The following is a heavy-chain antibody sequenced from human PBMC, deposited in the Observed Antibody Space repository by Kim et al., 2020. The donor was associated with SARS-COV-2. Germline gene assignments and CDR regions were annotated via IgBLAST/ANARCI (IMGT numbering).Heavy chain of an antibody. V-gene: IGHV3-30-3*01. CDR3: ARGTSSWPYNSFDP. J-gene: IGHJ5*02. CDR2: ISNDGGET. D-gene: IGHD6-13*01. CDR1: GFTFSDHA. Sequence: GGSLRLSCAASGFTFSDHAMHWVRQAPGKGLEWVAVISNDGGETHYGDSVKGRFTISRDNSKNTLYVQMNGLRPEDTAVYFCARGTSSWPYNSFDPWGQGTLLTVSS.